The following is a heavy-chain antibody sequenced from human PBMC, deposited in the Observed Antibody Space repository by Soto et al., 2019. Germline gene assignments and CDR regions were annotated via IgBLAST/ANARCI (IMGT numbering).Heavy chain of an antibody. D-gene: IGHD6-13*01. CDR1: GGTFSSYA. J-gene: IGHJ6*02. V-gene: IGHV1-69*13. CDR3: ARGDIAAAHMDV. Sequence: SLKISCKASGGTFSSYAISWVRQAPGQGLEWMGGIIPIFGTANYAQKFQGRVTITADESTSTAYMELSSLRSEDTAVYYCARGDIAAAHMDVSGQWTTVTV. CDR2: IIPIFGTA.